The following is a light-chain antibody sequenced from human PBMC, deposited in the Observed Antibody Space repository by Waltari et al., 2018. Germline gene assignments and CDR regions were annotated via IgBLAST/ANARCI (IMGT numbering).Light chain of an antibody. CDR2: WAS. J-gene: IGKJ1*01. CDR1: QSVLYSSNNKNY. CDR3: QQYYSTPPT. V-gene: IGKV4-1*01. Sequence: DIVMTQSPDSLAVSLGERATINCKSSQSVLYSSNNKNYLAWYQQKPGQPPKLLICWASIWESGVPDRFSGSGSGTDFTLTISSLQAEDVAVYYCQQYYSTPPTFGQGTKVEIK.